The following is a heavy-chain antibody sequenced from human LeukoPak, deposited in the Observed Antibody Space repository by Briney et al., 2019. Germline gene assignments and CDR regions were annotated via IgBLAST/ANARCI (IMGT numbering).Heavy chain of an antibody. D-gene: IGHD1-26*01. CDR1: GGSISSGSYY. V-gene: IGHV4-61*01. Sequence: SETLSLTCTVSGGSISSGSYYWSWIRQPPGKGLEWIGYIYYSGSTNYNPSLKSRVTMSVDTSKNQFSLKLSSVTAADTAVYYCARSGSYNYYYYYMDVWGKGTTVTISS. CDR3: ARSGSYNYYYYYMDV. J-gene: IGHJ6*03. CDR2: IYYSGST.